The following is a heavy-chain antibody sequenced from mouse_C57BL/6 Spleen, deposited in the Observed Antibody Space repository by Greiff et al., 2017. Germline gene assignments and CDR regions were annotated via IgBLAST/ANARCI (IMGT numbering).Heavy chain of an antibody. J-gene: IGHJ3*01. V-gene: IGHV1-15*01. CDR3: TRKNYGSSPDGFAY. CDR2: IDPETGGT. Sequence: VQLQQSGAELVRPGASVTLSCKASGYTFTDYEMHWVKQTPVHGLEWIGAIDPETGGTAYNQKFKGKAILTADKSSSTAYMELRSLTSEDSAVYYCTRKNYGSSPDGFAYWGQGTLVTVSA. CDR1: GYTFTDYE. D-gene: IGHD1-1*01.